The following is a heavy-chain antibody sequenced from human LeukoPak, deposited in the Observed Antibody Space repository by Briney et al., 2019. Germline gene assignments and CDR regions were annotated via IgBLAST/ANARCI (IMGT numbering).Heavy chain of an antibody. D-gene: IGHD6-13*01. CDR2: MNPNSGNT. J-gene: IGHJ6*03. CDR3: AKDGGVYSTPYYMDV. V-gene: IGHV1-8*03. Sequence: ASVKVSCKASGYTFTSYDINWVRQATGQGLEWMGWMNPNSGNTGYAQKLQGRVTITRNTSISTAYMELSSLRSEDTAVYYCAKDGGVYSTPYYMDVWGKGTTVTVSS. CDR1: GYTFTSYD.